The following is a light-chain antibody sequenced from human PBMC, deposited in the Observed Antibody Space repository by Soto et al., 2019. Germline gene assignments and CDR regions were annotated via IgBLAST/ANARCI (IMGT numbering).Light chain of an antibody. V-gene: IGLV2-14*01. CDR2: EVS. J-gene: IGLJ3*02. CDR1: RSDIGGYKY. CDR3: SSYAGSNNLV. Sequence: QSALTQPASVSGSPGQSITISCTGTRSDIGGYKYVSWYQQYPGKAPKLMIYEVSNRPSGVSNRFSGSKSGNTASLTVSGLQAEDEADYYCSSYAGSNNLVFGGGTKLTVL.